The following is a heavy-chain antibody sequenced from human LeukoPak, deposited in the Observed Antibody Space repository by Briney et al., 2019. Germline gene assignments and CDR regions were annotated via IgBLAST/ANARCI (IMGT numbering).Heavy chain of an antibody. CDR2: INHSGST. J-gene: IGHJ6*03. Sequence: SEALSLTCTVSGGSISSNNCYWGWIRQPPGKGLEWIGEINHSGSTNYNPSLKSRVTISVDTSKNQFSLKLSSVTAADTAVYYCARVRVWIQLWLGSRYYYYMDVWGKGTTVTVSS. D-gene: IGHD5-18*01. CDR3: ARVRVWIQLWLGSRYYYYMDV. CDR1: GGSISSNNCY. V-gene: IGHV4-39*07.